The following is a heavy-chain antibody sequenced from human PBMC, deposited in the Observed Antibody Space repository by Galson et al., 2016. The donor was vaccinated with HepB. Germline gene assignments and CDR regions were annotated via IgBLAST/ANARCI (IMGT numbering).Heavy chain of an antibody. Sequence: SLRLSCAASGFTFSNYAISWVRQAPGKGLEWVSGIGGSDGTTYYADSVKGRFTIPRDNSKNTLYLQMNSLRAEDTAVYYCAKGEYYYGSGVFFYFDYWGQGTLVTVSS. CDR2: IGGSDGTT. CDR1: GFTFSNYA. J-gene: IGHJ4*02. V-gene: IGHV3-23*01. D-gene: IGHD3-10*01. CDR3: AKGEYYYGSGVFFYFDY.